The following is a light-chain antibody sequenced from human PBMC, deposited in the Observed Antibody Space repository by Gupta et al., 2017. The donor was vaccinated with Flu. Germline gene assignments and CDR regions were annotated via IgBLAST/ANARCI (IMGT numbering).Light chain of an antibody. CDR3: QHENNWPRT. Sequence: EIVITHSPATLSVSPGERATLSCRASQSVSSDLAWYQQKPGQAPRLLIYGASTRATGLPARFSGSGSGTEFTLTISSLQSEDFAVYYCQHENNWPRTFGQGTKVEIK. J-gene: IGKJ1*01. CDR2: GAS. CDR1: QSVSSD. V-gene: IGKV3-15*01.